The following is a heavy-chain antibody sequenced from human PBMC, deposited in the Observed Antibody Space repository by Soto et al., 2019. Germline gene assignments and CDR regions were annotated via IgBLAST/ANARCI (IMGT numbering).Heavy chain of an antibody. CDR3: ATSLWFGTQVEL. Sequence: QVQLQQWGAGLLKPSETLSLSCAVYGGYFNDNYYTWFRQPPGKGLEWIGEISRSGTTKYIPSLKSRDSISFDTSMTQVSLKVTSVTAADTAVYYCATSLWFGTQVELWGQGALVTVSS. V-gene: IGHV4-34*01. J-gene: IGHJ5*02. D-gene: IGHD3-10*01. CDR2: ISRSGTT. CDR1: GGYFNDNY.